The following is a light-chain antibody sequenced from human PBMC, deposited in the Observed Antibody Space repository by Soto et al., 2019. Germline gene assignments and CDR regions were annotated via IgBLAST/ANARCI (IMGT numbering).Light chain of an antibody. V-gene: IGKV3-20*01. CDR3: QQYGSSPPEYT. CDR2: GAS. CDR1: QRVSSSY. Sequence: EIVLTQSPGTLSLSPGERATLSCRASQRVSSSYLAWYQQKPGQAPRLLIYGASSRATGIPDRFSGSGSGTDFTLTISRLEPEAFAVYYCQQYGSSPPEYTFGQGTKLESK. J-gene: IGKJ2*01.